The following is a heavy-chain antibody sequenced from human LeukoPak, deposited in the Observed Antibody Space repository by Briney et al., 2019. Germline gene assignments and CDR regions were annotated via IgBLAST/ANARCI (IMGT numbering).Heavy chain of an antibody. CDR3: ARLTYYDFWSGFLVDY. J-gene: IGHJ4*02. V-gene: IGHV4-39*01. CDR2: IYYSGST. CDR1: GGSISSSSYC. Sequence: PSETLSLACTVSGGSISSSSYCWGWIRQPPGKGLEWIGSIYYSGSTYYNPSLKSRVTISVDTSKNQFSLKLSSVTAADTAVYYCARLTYYDFWSGFLVDYWGQGTLVTVS. D-gene: IGHD3-3*01.